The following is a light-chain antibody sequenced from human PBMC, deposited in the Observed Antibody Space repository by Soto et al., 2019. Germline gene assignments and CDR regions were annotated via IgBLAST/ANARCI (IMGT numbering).Light chain of an antibody. CDR3: SSYTSISPSYV. J-gene: IGLJ1*01. Sequence: QSALTQPASVSGSPGQSITISCTGSSSDIGGYNYVSWYQQHPGKAPKLMIYEFSNRPSGVSNRFSGSKSGNTASLTISGLQAEDEADYYCSSYTSISPSYVFGTGTKVTVL. CDR1: SSDIGGYNY. V-gene: IGLV2-14*01. CDR2: EFS.